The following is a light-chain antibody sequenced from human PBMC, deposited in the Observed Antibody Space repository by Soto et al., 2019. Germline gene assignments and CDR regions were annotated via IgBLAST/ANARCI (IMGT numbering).Light chain of an antibody. CDR3: QQYNNWPPIT. CDR1: QSVSSN. CDR2: GAS. Sequence: EIVMTQSPATLSVSPGERATLSCRASQSVSSNLGWYQQKHGQAPRLLIYGASTRATGTPARFSGSGSRTEIPLTISSLQSEDFAVYYCQQYNNWPPITFGQGTRLEIK. V-gene: IGKV3-15*01. J-gene: IGKJ5*01.